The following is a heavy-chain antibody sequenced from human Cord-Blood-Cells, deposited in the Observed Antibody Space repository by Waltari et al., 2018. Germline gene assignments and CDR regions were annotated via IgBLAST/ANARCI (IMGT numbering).Heavy chain of an antibody. D-gene: IGHD3-16*02. CDR1: GFPFSSSW. CDR2: IKQDGSEK. CDR3: ARENRYYGMDV. Sequence: VQLVGSGGGLVQPGGALRPSWGASGFPFSSSWMGWVRQAPGKGLEWVANIKQDGSEKYYVDSVKGRFTISRDNAKNSLYLQMNSLRAEDTAVYYCARENRYYGMDVWGQGTTVTVSS. J-gene: IGHJ6*02. V-gene: IGHV3-7*01.